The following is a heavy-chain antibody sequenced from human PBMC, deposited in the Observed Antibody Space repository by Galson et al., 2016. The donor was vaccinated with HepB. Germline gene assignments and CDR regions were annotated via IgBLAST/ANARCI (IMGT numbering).Heavy chain of an antibody. Sequence: PALVKPTQTLTLTCTFSGFSLNADGAAVAWIRQPPGKALEWLGFIYWNEDRRNNPSLKSRITITKDTSKNQVVLRMTNMDPVDTATYYCARKGLQGYSDGRQGWYFDFGGQGALVTVSS. CDR1: GFSLNADGAA. V-gene: IGHV2-5*01. J-gene: IGHJ4*02. CDR3: ARKGLQGYSDGRQGWYFDF. D-gene: IGHD4-17*01. CDR2: IYWNEDR.